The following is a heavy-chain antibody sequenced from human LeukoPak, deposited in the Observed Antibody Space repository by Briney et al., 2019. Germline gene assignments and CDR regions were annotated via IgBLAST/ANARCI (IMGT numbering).Heavy chain of an antibody. CDR2: ISAYNGNT. V-gene: IGHV1-18*01. CDR1: GYTFTSYG. J-gene: IGHJ4*02. D-gene: IGHD3-22*01. CDR3: ARDPQYYYDSSGYYPPYFDY. Sequence: GASMKVSCKASGYTFTSYGISWVRQAPGQGLEWMGWISAYNGNTNYAQKLQGRVTMTTDTSTSTAYMELRSLRSDDTAVYYCARDPQYYYDSSGYYPPYFDYWGQGTLVTVSS.